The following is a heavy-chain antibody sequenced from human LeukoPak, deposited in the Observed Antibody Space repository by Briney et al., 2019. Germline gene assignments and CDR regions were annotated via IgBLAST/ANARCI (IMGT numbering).Heavy chain of an antibody. D-gene: IGHD6-13*01. CDR2: ISSSSSTI. V-gene: IGHV3-48*02. J-gene: IGHJ4*02. Sequence: PGGSLRLSCAASGFTFSGYAMNWVRQAPWKGLEWVSYISSSSSTIYYADSVKGRFTISRDNAKNSLYLQMNSLRDEDTAVYYCTRIREAGSSWYEDIAFDYWGQGTLVTVSS. CDR1: GFTFSGYA. CDR3: TRIREAGSSWYEDIAFDY.